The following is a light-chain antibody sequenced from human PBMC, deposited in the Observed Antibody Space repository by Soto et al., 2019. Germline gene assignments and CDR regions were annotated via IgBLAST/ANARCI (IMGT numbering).Light chain of an antibody. Sequence: DIVMTQSPLSLPVTPGEPASISCRSSQSLLHSNGYNYLAWYLQKPGQSPQLLIYLGSNRASGVPDRFSGSGSGTDFTLKISRVEAEYVGVYYGIKALQTAQTVGEGTKVEIK. CDR3: IKALQTAQT. V-gene: IGKV2-28*01. CDR1: QSLLHSNGYNY. J-gene: IGKJ1*01. CDR2: LGS.